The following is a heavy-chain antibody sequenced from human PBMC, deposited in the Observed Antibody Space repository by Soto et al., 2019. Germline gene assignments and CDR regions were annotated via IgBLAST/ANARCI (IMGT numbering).Heavy chain of an antibody. Sequence: QVQLVESGGGVVQPGRSLRLSCAASGFTFSSYGMHWVRQAPGKGLEWVAVISYDGSNKYYADSVKGRFTISRDNSKNTLYLQMNSLSAEDTAVYYCAKVGEYCISTSCLDYWGQGTLVTVSS. J-gene: IGHJ4*02. CDR2: ISYDGSNK. CDR3: AKVGEYCISTSCLDY. V-gene: IGHV3-30*18. CDR1: GFTFSSYG. D-gene: IGHD2-2*01.